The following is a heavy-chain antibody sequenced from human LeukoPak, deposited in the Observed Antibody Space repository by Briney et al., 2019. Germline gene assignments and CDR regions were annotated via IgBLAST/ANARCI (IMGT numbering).Heavy chain of an antibody. Sequence: GWSLRLSCAASGFTFSSYAMSWVRQAPGEGLVWVSRVDPDGTTTNYADSVTGRFTTSRDNAKNTLYLQMNSLRAEDTALYYCTRVQAGRSGLMDVWGRGTTVTVSS. D-gene: IGHD2-8*02. CDR3: TRVQAGRSGLMDV. V-gene: IGHV3-74*01. CDR1: GFTFSSYA. J-gene: IGHJ6*02. CDR2: VDPDGTTT.